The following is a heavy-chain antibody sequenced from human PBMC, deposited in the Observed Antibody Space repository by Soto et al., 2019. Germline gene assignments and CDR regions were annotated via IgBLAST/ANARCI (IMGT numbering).Heavy chain of an antibody. D-gene: IGHD3-22*01. CDR3: ASPYYYDSSGYFDY. Sequence: ASVKVSCKSSGGTFSSYAIIWVRQAPGQGLEWMGGIIPIFGTANYAQKFQGRVTITADESTSTAYMELSSLRSEDTAVYYCASPYYYDSSGYFDYWGQGTLVTVSS. V-gene: IGHV1-69*13. J-gene: IGHJ4*02. CDR1: GGTFSSYA. CDR2: IIPIFGTA.